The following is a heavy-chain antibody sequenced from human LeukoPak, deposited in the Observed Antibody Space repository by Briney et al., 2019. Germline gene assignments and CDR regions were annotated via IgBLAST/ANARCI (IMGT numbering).Heavy chain of an antibody. Sequence: GGSLRLSCAASGFIFSVYYMSWIRQAPGKGLEWVSYISSSGSTMYYTDSVKGRFTISRDNAKDSLYLQMNSLRAEDTAVYYCARDPGSGYEEHFDYWGQGTLVTVSS. V-gene: IGHV3-11*01. D-gene: IGHD5-12*01. CDR3: ARDPGSGYEEHFDY. CDR1: GFIFSVYY. J-gene: IGHJ4*02. CDR2: ISSSGSTM.